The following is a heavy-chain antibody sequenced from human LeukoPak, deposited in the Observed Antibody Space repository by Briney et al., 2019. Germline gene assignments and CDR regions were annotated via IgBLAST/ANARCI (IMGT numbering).Heavy chain of an antibody. CDR3: ARSDSFWYSSGWFDY. Sequence: PSETLSLTCTVSGGSISSYYWSWIRQPAGKGLEWIGRIYTSGSTNYNPSLKSRVTMSVDTSKNQFSLKLSSVTTADTAVYYCARSDSFWYSSGWFDYWGQGTLVTVSS. D-gene: IGHD6-19*01. J-gene: IGHJ4*02. CDR1: GGSISSYY. CDR2: IYTSGST. V-gene: IGHV4-4*07.